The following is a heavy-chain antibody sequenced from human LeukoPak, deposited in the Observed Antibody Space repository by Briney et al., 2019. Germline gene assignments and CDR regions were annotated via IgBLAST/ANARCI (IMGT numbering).Heavy chain of an antibody. Sequence: GGSLRLSCAASGFTFSSYGMHWVRQAPGKGLEWVAVISYDGSNKYYADSVKGRFTISRDNSKNTLYLQMNSLRAEDMALYYCAKDRRATAHDAFDIWGQGTMVTVSS. CDR2: ISYDGSNK. V-gene: IGHV3-30*18. CDR3: AKDRRATAHDAFDI. D-gene: IGHD1-26*01. CDR1: GFTFSSYG. J-gene: IGHJ3*02.